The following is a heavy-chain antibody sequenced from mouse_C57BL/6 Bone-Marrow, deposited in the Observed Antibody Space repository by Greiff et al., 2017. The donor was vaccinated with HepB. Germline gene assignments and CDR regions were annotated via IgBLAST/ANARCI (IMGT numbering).Heavy chain of an antibody. J-gene: IGHJ3*01. Sequence: QVQLKESGPGLVQPSQSLSITCTVSGFSLTSYGVHWVRQSPGKGLEWLGVIWSGGSTDHNAAFISRLSISKDNSKSQVFFKMNSLQADDTAIYYCARNFPYYYGSSYGFAYWGQGTLVTVSA. CDR1: GFSLTSYG. V-gene: IGHV2-2*01. D-gene: IGHD1-1*01. CDR2: IWSGGST. CDR3: ARNFPYYYGSSYGFAY.